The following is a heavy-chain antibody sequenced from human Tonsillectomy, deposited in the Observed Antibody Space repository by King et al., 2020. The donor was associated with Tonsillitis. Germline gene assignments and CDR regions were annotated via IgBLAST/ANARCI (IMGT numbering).Heavy chain of an antibody. V-gene: IGHV4-59*01. CDR1: GGYISSYY. Sequence: QLQESGPGLVKPSETLSLTCSVSGGYISSYYWSWIRQPPGKGLEWIGYIHYTGSTDYNPSLKSRVTISVDTSKNQFSLKLSSVTAADTAVYYCARESVSYPAFDYWGQGNLVTVSS. CDR3: ARESVSYPAFDY. CDR2: IHYTGST. D-gene: IGHD1-26*01. J-gene: IGHJ4*02.